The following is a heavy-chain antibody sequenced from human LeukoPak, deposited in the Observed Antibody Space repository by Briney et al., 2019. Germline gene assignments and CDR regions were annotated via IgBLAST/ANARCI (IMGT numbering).Heavy chain of an antibody. D-gene: IGHD6-13*01. V-gene: IGHV3-23*01. CDR3: AKDAAGPEY. Sequence: GGSLRLSCAASGLTFSDYSMTWVRQAPGKGLIWVAGISAGCGSTYYADSVKGRFTISRDNSRNTLYLQMNSLRAEDTAVYYCAKDAAGPEYWGQGTLVTVSS. J-gene: IGHJ4*02. CDR1: GLTFSDYS. CDR2: ISAGCGST.